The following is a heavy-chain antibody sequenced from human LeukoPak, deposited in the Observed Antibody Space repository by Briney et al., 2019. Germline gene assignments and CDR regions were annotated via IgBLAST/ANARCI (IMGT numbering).Heavy chain of an antibody. CDR3: ARDRGYSSSSKFFDY. V-gene: IGHV1-18*01. Sequence: ASVKVSCKASGYTFTSYGISWVRQAPGQGLEWMGWISAYNGNTNYAQKLQGRVTMATDTSTSTAYMELRSLRSDDTAVYYCARDRGYSSSSKFFDYWGQETLVTVSS. CDR1: GYTFTSYG. J-gene: IGHJ4*02. CDR2: ISAYNGNT. D-gene: IGHD6-6*01.